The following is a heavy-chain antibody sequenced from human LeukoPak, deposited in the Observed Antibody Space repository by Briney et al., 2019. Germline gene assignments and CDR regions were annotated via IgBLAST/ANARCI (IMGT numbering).Heavy chain of an antibody. CDR2: ISSSSSTI. J-gene: IGHJ3*02. CDR1: GGSFSGYY. Sequence: LSLTCAVYGGSFSGYYWSWIRQAPGKGLEWVSYISSSSSTIYYADSVKGRFTISRDNAKNSLYLQMNSLRAEDTAVYYCARAPYYDFWSGHFDAFDIWGQGTMVTVSS. V-gene: IGHV3-11*04. D-gene: IGHD3-3*01. CDR3: ARAPYYDFWSGHFDAFDI.